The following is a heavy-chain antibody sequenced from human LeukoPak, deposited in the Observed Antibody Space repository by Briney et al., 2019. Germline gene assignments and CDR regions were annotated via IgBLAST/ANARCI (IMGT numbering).Heavy chain of an antibody. V-gene: IGHV3-15*01. J-gene: IGHJ4*02. CDR3: TADTFESSRYSHDY. CDR2: IKRKVDDETK. D-gene: IGHD3-22*01. Sequence: KPGGSLRLSCVTSGFTFSDTWMSWVRQAPGKGLEWVGRIKRKVDDETKNYAAPVRGRFTISRDDSKNTVYLEIDSLRTEDTAVYYCTADTFESSRYSHDYWGQGTLVTVSS. CDR1: GFTFSDTW.